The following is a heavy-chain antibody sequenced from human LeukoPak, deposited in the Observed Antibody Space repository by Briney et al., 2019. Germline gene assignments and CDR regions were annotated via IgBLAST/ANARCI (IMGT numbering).Heavy chain of an antibody. CDR3: ARGHYDSSGQLGGFDY. J-gene: IGHJ4*02. CDR1: GFTFSSYT. D-gene: IGHD3-22*01. CDR2: IVSTSFYI. Sequence: GGSLRLSCAASGFTFSSYTMIWVRQAPGKGLEWVSSIVSTSFYIYYTDSVKGRFTISRDNAKNSLYLQMNSLRAEDTAVYYCARGHYDSSGQLGGFDYWGQGTLVTVSS. V-gene: IGHV3-21*01.